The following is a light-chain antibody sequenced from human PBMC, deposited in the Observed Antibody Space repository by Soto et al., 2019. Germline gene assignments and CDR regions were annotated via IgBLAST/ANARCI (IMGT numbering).Light chain of an antibody. Sequence: DIQMTQSPSSLSASVGDRVTITCRASQGIRNELGWYQQKPGRAPKRLIYDASNLQSGVPSSFSGSGFGTEFTLTISSLQPEDFATYSCLQHYNYPWTFGQGTKVEIK. CDR3: LQHYNYPWT. V-gene: IGKV1-17*01. J-gene: IGKJ1*01. CDR2: DAS. CDR1: QGIRNE.